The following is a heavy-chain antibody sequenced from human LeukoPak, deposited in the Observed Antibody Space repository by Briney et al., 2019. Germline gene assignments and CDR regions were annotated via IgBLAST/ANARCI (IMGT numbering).Heavy chain of an antibody. CDR2: VSGSGGST. D-gene: IGHD2-8*01. CDR3: AKNPLSMLSEFDY. J-gene: IGHJ4*02. Sequence: GGSLRLSCAASGFTFTNAWMSWVRQAPGKGLEWVSAVSGSGGSTYYADSVKGRFTISRDNSKNTLYLQMNSLRAEDTAVYYCAKNPLSMLSEFDYWGQGTLVTVPS. V-gene: IGHV3-23*01. CDR1: GFTFTNAW.